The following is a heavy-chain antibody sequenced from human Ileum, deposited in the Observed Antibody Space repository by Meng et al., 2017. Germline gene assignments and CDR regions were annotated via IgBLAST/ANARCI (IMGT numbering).Heavy chain of an antibody. J-gene: IGHJ4*02. CDR3: ARAGSSTSPPRDY. CDR2: ISCSGGST. D-gene: IGHD3-10*01. V-gene: IGHV1-46*01. CDR1: GYLFTASY. Sequence: TEPGASVKVSCQASGYLFTASYIHWIRQAPGQGLEWMGMISCSGGSTSYPHTFQGRVTMTSDTSTSTVYLELTSLRSDDTAVYFCARAGSSTSPPRDYWGQGTLVTVSS.